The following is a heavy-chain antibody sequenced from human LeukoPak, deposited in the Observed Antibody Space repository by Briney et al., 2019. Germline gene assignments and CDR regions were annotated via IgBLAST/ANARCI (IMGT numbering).Heavy chain of an antibody. CDR3: ARDPPLGLGTPEYYFDY. D-gene: IGHD3-16*01. CDR1: GYTFPSYY. J-gene: IGHJ4*02. CDR2: INPTTRST. V-gene: IGHV1-46*01. Sequence: ASVKVSCKASGYTFPSYYMHWVRQAPGQGLEWMGIINPTTRSTSYAQKFQGRVTMTRDTSTSTVYMELSSLRSEDTAVYYCARDPPLGLGTPEYYFDYWGQGTLVTVSS.